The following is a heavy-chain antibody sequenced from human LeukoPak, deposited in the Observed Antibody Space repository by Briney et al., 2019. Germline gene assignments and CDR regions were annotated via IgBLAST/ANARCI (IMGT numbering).Heavy chain of an antibody. CDR2: ISGSGGST. V-gene: IGHV3-23*01. D-gene: IGHD6-19*01. Sequence: GGSLRLSCAASGFTFSSYAMSWVRQAPGKGLEWVSAISGSGGSTYYADSVKGRFTISRDNSKNTLYLQMNSLRVEDTAVYYCAKQRGWYGYYFDYWGQGTLVNVSS. CDR3: AKQRGWYGYYFDY. J-gene: IGHJ4*02. CDR1: GFTFSSYA.